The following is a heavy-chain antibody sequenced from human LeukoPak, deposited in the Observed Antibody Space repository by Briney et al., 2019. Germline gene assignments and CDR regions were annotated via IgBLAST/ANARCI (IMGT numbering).Heavy chain of an antibody. D-gene: IGHD1-26*01. CDR1: GGSISSYY. Sequence: SETLSLTCTVSGGSISSYYWSWIRQPPGKGLEWIGYIYYSGSTNYNPSLESRVTISVDTSKNQFSLKLSSVTAADTAVYYCAGLGAIQADASDIWGQGTMVTVSS. J-gene: IGHJ3*02. CDR3: AGLGAIQADASDI. V-gene: IGHV4-59*01. CDR2: IYYSGST.